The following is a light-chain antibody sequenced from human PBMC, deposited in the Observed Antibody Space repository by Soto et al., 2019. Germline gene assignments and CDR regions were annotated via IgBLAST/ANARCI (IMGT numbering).Light chain of an antibody. Sequence: QSVLTQPASVSGSPGQSITIICTGTSSDIGGYNYVSWYQQRPGKPPKLMIYDVTNRPSGVSNRFSGSKSGSTASLTISGLQAEDEGDYYCSSYTNRNTMVFGGGTQLTVL. CDR3: SSYTNRNTMV. V-gene: IGLV2-14*03. CDR2: DVT. CDR1: SSDIGGYNY. J-gene: IGLJ3*02.